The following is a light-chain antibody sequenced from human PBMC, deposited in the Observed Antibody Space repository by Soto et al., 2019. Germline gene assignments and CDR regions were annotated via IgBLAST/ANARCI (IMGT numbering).Light chain of an antibody. CDR3: QSFDNSLSWYVV. V-gene: IGLV1-40*01. Sequence: QSVLTQPPSVSGAPGQRVTISCTGSSSNIGAGYDVHWYQQLPGTAPKLLIYGNSNRPSGVPDRFSGSKSGTTASLAITGLQAEDEAEYYCQSFDNSLSWYVVFGGGTKLTVL. CDR2: GNS. CDR1: SSNIGAGYD. J-gene: IGLJ2*01.